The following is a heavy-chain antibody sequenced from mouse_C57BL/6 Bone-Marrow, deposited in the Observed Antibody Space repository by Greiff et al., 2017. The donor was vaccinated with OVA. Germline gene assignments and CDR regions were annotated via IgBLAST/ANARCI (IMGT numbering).Heavy chain of an antibody. V-gene: IGHV14-1*01. CDR3: TLQSFTTVVAHWYFDV. CDR2: IDPEDGDT. CDR1: GFNIKDYY. J-gene: IGHJ1*03. Sequence: VQLQQSGAELVRPGASVKLSCTASGFNIKDYYMHWVKQRPEQGLEWIGRIDPEDGDTEYAPEFQGKATMTADTSSNTAYLQLSSLTSEDTAVYYCTLQSFTTVVAHWYFDVWGTGTTVTVSS. D-gene: IGHD1-1*01.